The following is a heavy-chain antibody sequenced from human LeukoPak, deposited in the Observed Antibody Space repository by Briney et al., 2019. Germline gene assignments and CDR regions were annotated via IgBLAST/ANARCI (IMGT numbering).Heavy chain of an antibody. CDR1: GFTFSSYW. D-gene: IGHD2-15*01. Sequence: PGGSLRLSCAASGFTFSSYWMSWVRQAPGKGLEWVANIKQDGSEKYYVDSVKGRFTISRDNAKNSLYLQMNSLRAEDTAVYYCARGNIVVVVAASFFDYWGQGTLVTVSS. CDR3: ARGNIVVVVAASFFDY. J-gene: IGHJ4*02. V-gene: IGHV3-7*01. CDR2: IKQDGSEK.